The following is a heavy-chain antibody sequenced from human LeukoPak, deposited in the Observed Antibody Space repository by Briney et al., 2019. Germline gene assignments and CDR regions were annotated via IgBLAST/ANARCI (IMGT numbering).Heavy chain of an antibody. CDR1: GFTFSNFW. V-gene: IGHV3-7*03. Sequence: GGSLRLSCTASGFTFSNFWMGWVRQAPGKGLEWVANIKQDETEKFYLGSVKGRFTISRDNAKNSLYLQMNSLRVEDTALYYCTKGQRGNSGYFYFDQWGQGTLVTVSS. CDR3: TKGQRGNSGYFYFDQ. CDR2: IKQDETEK. D-gene: IGHD3-22*01. J-gene: IGHJ4*02.